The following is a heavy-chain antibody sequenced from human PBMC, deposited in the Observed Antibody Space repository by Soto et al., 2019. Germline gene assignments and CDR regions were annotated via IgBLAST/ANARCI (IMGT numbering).Heavy chain of an antibody. D-gene: IGHD3-3*01. J-gene: IGHJ4*02. CDR2: IYYSGST. CDR3: AREAGGYYYYFDY. CDR1: GGSISSGDYY. V-gene: IGHV4-30-4*01. Sequence: SETLFLTCTVSGGSISSGDYYWSWIRQPPGKGLEWIGYIYYSGSTYYNPSLKSRVTISVDTSKNQFSLKLSSVTAADTAVYYCAREAGGYYYYFDYWGQGTLVTV.